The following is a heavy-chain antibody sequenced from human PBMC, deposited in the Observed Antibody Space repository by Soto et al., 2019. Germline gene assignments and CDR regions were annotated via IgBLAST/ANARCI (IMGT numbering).Heavy chain of an antibody. D-gene: IGHD2-2*02. Sequence: RLSCVGSGFTFSTYSINWVRQAPGKGLEWVSSISSRSDIYYADSVKGRFTISRDNAKNSVSPQMNSLRAEDTAVYYCAREYTAWPLAYGLDVWGQGTTVTVSS. V-gene: IGHV3-21*01. CDR3: AREYTAWPLAYGLDV. J-gene: IGHJ6*02. CDR1: GFTFSTYS. CDR2: ISSRSDI.